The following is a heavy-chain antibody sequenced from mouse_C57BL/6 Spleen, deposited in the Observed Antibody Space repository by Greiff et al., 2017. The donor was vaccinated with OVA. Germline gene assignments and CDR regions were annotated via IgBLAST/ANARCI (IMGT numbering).Heavy chain of an antibody. D-gene: IGHD2-2*01. V-gene: IGHV1-82*01. CDR1: GYAFSSSW. Sequence: VQRVESGPELVKPGASVKISCKASGYAFSSSWMNWVKQRPGKGLEWIGRIYPGDGDTNYNGKFKGKATLTADKSSSTAYMQLSSLTSEDSAVYFCARTAIYYGYDRSAMDYWGQGTSVTVSS. CDR2: IYPGDGDT. CDR3: ARTAIYYGYDRSAMDY. J-gene: IGHJ4*01.